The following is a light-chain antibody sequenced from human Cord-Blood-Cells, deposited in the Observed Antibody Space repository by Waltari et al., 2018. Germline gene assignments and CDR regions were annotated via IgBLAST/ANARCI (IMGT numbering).Light chain of an antibody. CDR3: SSYAGSNNLV. Sequence: QSALTQPPSASGSPGQSVTISCTGTSSDVGGYNYVSWYQQHPGKAPKLMIYEVSKRPSGVPGRFSGSKSGNTASLTVSVLQAEDEADYYCSSYAGSNNLVFGGGTKLTVL. J-gene: IGLJ3*02. CDR1: SSDVGGYNY. V-gene: IGLV2-8*01. CDR2: EVS.